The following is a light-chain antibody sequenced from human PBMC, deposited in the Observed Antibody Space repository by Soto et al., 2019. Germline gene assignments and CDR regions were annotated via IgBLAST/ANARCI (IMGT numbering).Light chain of an antibody. CDR3: QQYASSPPRFT. V-gene: IGKV3-20*01. Sequence: EIVLTQSPGTLSLSPGERATLSCRASQSVSSSYLAWYQQKPGQAPRLLIYGASSMATGIPERFSGSGSGTDFTLTISRLEPEDFAVYNCQQYASSPPRFTFGPGTKVDIK. CDR2: GAS. J-gene: IGKJ3*01. CDR1: QSVSSSY.